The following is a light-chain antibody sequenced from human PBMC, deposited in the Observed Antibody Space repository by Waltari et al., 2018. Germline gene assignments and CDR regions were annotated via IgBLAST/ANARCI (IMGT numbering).Light chain of an antibody. V-gene: IGLV2-14*03. CDR3: SSYTSSTTSVV. Sequence: QSALTQPASVSGSPGQSITISCTGTTSDVGTYNYVSWYQQRPGKAPKLIIYDVTKRPSGVSNRFSGSKSGNMASLTISGLQAEDEADYYCSSYTSSTTSVVFGGGTKVTVL. J-gene: IGLJ2*01. CDR2: DVT. CDR1: TSDVGTYNY.